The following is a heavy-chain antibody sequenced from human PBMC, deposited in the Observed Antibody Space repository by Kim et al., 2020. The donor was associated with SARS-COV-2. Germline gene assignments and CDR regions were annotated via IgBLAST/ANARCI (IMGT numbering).Heavy chain of an antibody. CDR1: GGSFSGYY. J-gene: IGHJ6*02. V-gene: IGHV4-34*01. D-gene: IGHD3-9*01. Sequence: SETLSLTCAVYGGSFSGYYWSWIRQPPGKGLEWIGEINHSGSTNYNPSLKSRVTISVDTSKNQFSLKLSSVTAADTAVYYCASKEVTYYDILTGSWTRDGMDVWGQGTTVTVSS. CDR2: INHSGST. CDR3: ASKEVTYYDILTGSWTRDGMDV.